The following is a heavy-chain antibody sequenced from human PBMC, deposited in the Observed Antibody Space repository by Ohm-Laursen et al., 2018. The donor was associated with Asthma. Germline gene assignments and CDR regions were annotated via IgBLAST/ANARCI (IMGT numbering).Heavy chain of an antibody. CDR1: GFIFSDYF. J-gene: IGHJ4*02. V-gene: IGHV3-74*01. Sequence: SLRLSCTASGFIFSDYFMHWVRQRPGEGLVWISHLFPDGRRTNYADSVRGRFIISRDDAQNTVYLQMHSLRVDDTAVYFCARGNVEGLLWGQGTLVTVSS. CDR2: LFPDGRRT. CDR3: ARGNVEGLL.